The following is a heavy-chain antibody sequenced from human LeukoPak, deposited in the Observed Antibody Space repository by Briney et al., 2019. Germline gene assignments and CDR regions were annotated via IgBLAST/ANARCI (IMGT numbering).Heavy chain of an antibody. Sequence: ASVKVSCKASGGTFSSYAISWVRQAPGQGLEWMGGIIPIFATANYAQKFQGRVTMTRDTSTSTVYMELSSLRSEDTAVYYCARARRTRPLDFDYWGQGTLVTVSS. CDR3: ARARRTRPLDFDY. D-gene: IGHD1-1*01. CDR1: GGTFSSYA. V-gene: IGHV1-69*05. J-gene: IGHJ4*02. CDR2: IIPIFATA.